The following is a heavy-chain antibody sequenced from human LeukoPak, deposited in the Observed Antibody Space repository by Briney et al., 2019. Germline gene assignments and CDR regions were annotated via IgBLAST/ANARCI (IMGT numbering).Heavy chain of an antibody. Sequence: SETLSLTCAVYGGSFSGYYWSWIRQPPGKGLEWIGEINHSGSTNYNPSLKSRVTISVDTSKNQFSLKLSSVTAADTAVYYCARTIGTYYYGSGSYYNYWGQGTLVTVSS. CDR1: GGSFSGYY. D-gene: IGHD3-10*01. CDR3: ARTIGTYYYGSGSYYNY. J-gene: IGHJ4*02. CDR2: INHSGST. V-gene: IGHV4-34*01.